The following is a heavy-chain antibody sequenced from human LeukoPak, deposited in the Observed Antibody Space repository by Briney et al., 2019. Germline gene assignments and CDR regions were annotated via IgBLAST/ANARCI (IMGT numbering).Heavy chain of an antibody. V-gene: IGHV3-7*03. CDR2: IKQDGSEK. Sequence: GGSLRLSRAASGFTFSSYWMSWVRQAPGKGLEWVANIKQDGSEKYYVDSVKGRFTISRDNAKNSLYLQMNSLRAEDTAVYYCARVGYRYYYYGMDVWGKGTTVTVSS. CDR3: ARVGYRYYYYGMDV. CDR1: GFTFSSYW. D-gene: IGHD5-18*01. J-gene: IGHJ6*04.